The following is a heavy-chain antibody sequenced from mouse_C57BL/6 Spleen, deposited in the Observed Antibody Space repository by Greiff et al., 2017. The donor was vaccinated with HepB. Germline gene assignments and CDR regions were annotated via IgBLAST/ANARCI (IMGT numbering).Heavy chain of an antibody. V-gene: IGHV1-80*01. CDR3: ARSEVYDYDGYYFDY. D-gene: IGHD2-4*01. Sequence: QVQLQQSGAELVKPGASVKISCKASGYAFSSYWMNWVKQRPGKGLEWIGQIYPGDGDTNYNGKFKGKATLTAAKSSSPAYMQLSSLTSEDSAVYFCARSEVYDYDGYYFDYWGQGTTLTVSS. CDR2: IYPGDGDT. CDR1: GYAFSSYW. J-gene: IGHJ2*01.